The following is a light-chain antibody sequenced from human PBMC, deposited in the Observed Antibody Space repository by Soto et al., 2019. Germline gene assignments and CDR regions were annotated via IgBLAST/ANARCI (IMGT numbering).Light chain of an antibody. CDR3: QSYDSSLSENYV. CDR2: GNS. Sequence: QSALTQPPSVSGVPGQRVTISCTGTSSNIGAGYDVHWYQQLPGTAPKVLIFGNSIRPSGVSDRFSGSKSGTSASLAITGLQAADEADYYCQSYDSSLSENYVFGTGTKVTVL. V-gene: IGLV1-40*01. J-gene: IGLJ1*01. CDR1: SSNIGAGYD.